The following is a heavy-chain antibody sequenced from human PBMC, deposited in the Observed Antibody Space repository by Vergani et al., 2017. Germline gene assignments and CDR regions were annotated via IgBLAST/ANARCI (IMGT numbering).Heavy chain of an antibody. CDR3: AQCANSVPRLPVY. V-gene: IGHV3-23*04. CDR2: ISARYPST. D-gene: IGHD5/OR15-5a*01. Sequence: VKLEESGGGVVQPGRSLRLSCAASGFTFSACPMTWVRQAPGKGLECVSAISARYPSTYYADSVKGRFTISRDNSKSTLFLQMNGLTSEDTAIYYCAQCANSVPRLPVYWGQGALVAVSS. J-gene: IGHJ4*02. CDR1: GFTFSACP.